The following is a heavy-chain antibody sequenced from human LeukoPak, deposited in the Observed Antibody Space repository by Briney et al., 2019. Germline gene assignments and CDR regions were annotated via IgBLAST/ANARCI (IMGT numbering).Heavy chain of an antibody. V-gene: IGHV1-18*01. J-gene: IGHJ5*02. CDR3: ATCQGGYSSGWYGSWFDP. Sequence: ASVKVSCKASGYTFTSYGISWVRQAPGQGLEWMGWISAYNGNTNYAQKFQGRVTMTEDTSTDTAYMELSSLRSEDTAVYYCATCQGGYSSGWYGSWFDPWGQGTLVTVSS. CDR2: ISAYNGNT. CDR1: GYTFTSYG. D-gene: IGHD6-19*01.